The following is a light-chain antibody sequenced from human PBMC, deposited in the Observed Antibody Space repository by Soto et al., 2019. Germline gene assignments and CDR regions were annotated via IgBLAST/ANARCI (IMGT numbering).Light chain of an antibody. J-gene: IGKJ5*01. Sequence: DIHLTQSPSFLSASVGDSVTITCRASQGIFSYLAWYQQKQGKAPELLIYGASTLQSGVQSRSSGRGSGKEYTLTISSLKDEDVATYFCQQLNDYPATCGQVTRLEIK. CDR1: QGIFSY. CDR3: QQLNDYPAT. V-gene: IGKV1-9*01. CDR2: GAS.